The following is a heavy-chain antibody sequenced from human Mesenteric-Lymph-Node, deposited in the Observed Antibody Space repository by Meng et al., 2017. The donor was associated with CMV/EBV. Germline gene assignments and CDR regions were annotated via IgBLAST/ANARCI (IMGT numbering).Heavy chain of an antibody. CDR3: ASFAPSISGSYTSDDAFDI. D-gene: IGHD1-26*01. CDR2: ISTSSSYM. V-gene: IGHV3-21*01. CDR1: GFTFSSYS. Sequence: GGCLRLSCAASGFTFSSYSMHWVRQAPGKGLDWVSFISTSSSYMYYAHSVKGRFTISRDNAKNSLYLQMNSLRAEDTAVYYCASFAPSISGSYTSDDAFDIWGQGTMVTVSS. J-gene: IGHJ3*02.